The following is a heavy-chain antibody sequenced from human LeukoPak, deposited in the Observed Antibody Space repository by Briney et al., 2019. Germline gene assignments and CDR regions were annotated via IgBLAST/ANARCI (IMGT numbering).Heavy chain of an antibody. Sequence: GGSLRLSCAASRFTFSNYGMHWVRQAPGKGLEWVAVIWYDGSNKYYADSVKGQFTISRDNSKNTLYLQTNSLRAEDTAVYYCARGRGYDSGTYNYAFSDYWGQGTLVTVSS. V-gene: IGHV3-33*01. J-gene: IGHJ4*02. CDR2: IWYDGSNK. D-gene: IGHD3-22*01. CDR1: RFTFSNYG. CDR3: ARGRGYDSGTYNYAFSDY.